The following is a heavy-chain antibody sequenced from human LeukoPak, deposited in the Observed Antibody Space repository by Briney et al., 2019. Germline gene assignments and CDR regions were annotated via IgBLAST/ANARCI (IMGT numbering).Heavy chain of an antibody. D-gene: IGHD3-16*01. J-gene: IGHJ4*02. V-gene: IGHV3-30-3*01. CDR1: GFTFSSYA. Sequence: GGSLRLSCAASGFTFSSYAMHWVRQAPGKGLEWVAVISYDGSNKYYADSVKGRFTISRDNSKNTLYLQMNSLRAEDTAVYYCARCHPGDWGNSHFDYWGQGTLVTVSS. CDR3: ARCHPGDWGNSHFDY. CDR2: ISYDGSNK.